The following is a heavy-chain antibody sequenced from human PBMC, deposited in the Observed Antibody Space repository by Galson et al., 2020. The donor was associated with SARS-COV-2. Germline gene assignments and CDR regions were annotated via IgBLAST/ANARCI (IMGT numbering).Heavy chain of an antibody. J-gene: IGHJ3*02. Sequence: SQTLPLTCTVSDASISTTRYYWGWIRQPPGKGLEWIGSVYYTGRTSYNPSLKSRVSISIAKSRKQVSLNLIGVTAADTAVYHCARAEYCDDSNGHAFDIWDQGIMVTVSS. CDR3: ARAEYCDDSNGHAFDI. CDR2: VYYTGRT. V-gene: IGHV4-39*01. D-gene: IGHD3-22*01. CDR1: DASISTTRYY.